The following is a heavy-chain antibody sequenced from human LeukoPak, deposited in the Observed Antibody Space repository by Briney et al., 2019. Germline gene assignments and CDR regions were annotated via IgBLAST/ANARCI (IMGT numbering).Heavy chain of an antibody. V-gene: IGHV3-7*01. CDR2: IKQDGSEK. Sequence: GGSLRLSCAASGFTFSSYWMSWVRQAPGKGLEWVANIKQDGSEKYYVDSVKGRFTISRDKAKNSLYLQMNSLRAEDTAVYYCARVHGYSGYDYFDYWGQGTLVTVSS. J-gene: IGHJ4*02. CDR1: GFTFSSYW. D-gene: IGHD5-12*01. CDR3: ARVHGYSGYDYFDY.